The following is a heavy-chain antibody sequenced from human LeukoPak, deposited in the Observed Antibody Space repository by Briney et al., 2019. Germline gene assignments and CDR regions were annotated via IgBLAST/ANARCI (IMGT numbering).Heavy chain of an antibody. CDR3: AREETWGIAVAGTQLAWFDP. Sequence: GSSVTVSCKASGGTFSSYAISWVRQAPGQGLEWMGGIIPIFGTANYAQKFQGRVTITADESTSTAYMELSSLRSEDTAVYYCAREETWGIAVAGTQLAWFDPWGQGTLVTVSS. CDR2: IIPIFGTA. CDR1: GGTFSSYA. J-gene: IGHJ5*02. V-gene: IGHV1-69*01. D-gene: IGHD6-19*01.